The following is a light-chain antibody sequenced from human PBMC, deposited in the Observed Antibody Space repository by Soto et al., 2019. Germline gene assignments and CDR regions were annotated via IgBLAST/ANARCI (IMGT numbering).Light chain of an antibody. CDR1: QSVSSN. CDR3: QQYNNWPGT. CDR2: GAS. V-gene: IGKV3-15*01. J-gene: IGKJ1*01. Sequence: EIVMTQSPATLSVSPGERATLSCRASQSVSSNLAWYQQKPGQAPRLLIYGASTRATCIPARFSGSGSGTEFTLTISRLQSEDFAVYYCQQYNNWPGTFGQGTKVEIK.